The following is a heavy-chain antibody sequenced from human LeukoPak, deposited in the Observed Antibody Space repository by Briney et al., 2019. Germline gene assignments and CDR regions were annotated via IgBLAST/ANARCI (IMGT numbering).Heavy chain of an antibody. CDR3: ARVRRRDGYNLDY. V-gene: IGHV3-53*01. D-gene: IGHD5-24*01. Sequence: GGSLRLSCAASGFIVSSNYMSWVRQAPGKGLEWVSLIYSGSSTYYADSVKGRFTISTDNSKNMLYLQMSSLRAEDTAMYYCARVRRRDGYNLDYWGQGTLVTVSS. CDR2: IYSGSST. CDR1: GFIVSSNY. J-gene: IGHJ4*02.